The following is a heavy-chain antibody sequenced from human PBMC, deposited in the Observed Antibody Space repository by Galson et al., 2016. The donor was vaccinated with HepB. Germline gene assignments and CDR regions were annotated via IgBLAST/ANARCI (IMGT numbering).Heavy chain of an antibody. J-gene: IGHJ4*02. CDR3: AKVIIKTRGRYFDH. CDR2: LSGDGTTK. V-gene: IGHV3-30*18. D-gene: IGHD3-10*01. Sequence: LRLSCAAAGFTFNTYMHWVRQAPGKGLEWVAVLSGDGTTKYYADSVKGRFTISRENAKNTLYLQMDSLRPEDTAVYYCAKVIIKTRGRYFDHWGQGTLVAVSS. CDR1: GFTFNTY.